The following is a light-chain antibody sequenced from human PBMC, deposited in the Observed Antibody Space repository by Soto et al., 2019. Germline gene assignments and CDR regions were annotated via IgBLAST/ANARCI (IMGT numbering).Light chain of an antibody. J-gene: IGLJ3*02. CDR1: SSNIGSNI. V-gene: IGLV1-44*01. CDR2: SND. Sequence: QSVLTQPPSASGTPGQRVTISCSGSSSNIGSNIVNWYQQLPGTAPKLPIHSNDQRPSGVPDRFSGSKAGTSASLAISGLQSEDEADYYCAAWDDSLSGPVFGGGTSSPS. CDR3: AAWDDSLSGPV.